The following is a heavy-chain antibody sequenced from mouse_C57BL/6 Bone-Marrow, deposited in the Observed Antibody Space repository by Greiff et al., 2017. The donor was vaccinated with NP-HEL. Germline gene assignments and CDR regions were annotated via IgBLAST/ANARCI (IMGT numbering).Heavy chain of an antibody. D-gene: IGHD1-1*01. Sequence: VQLQQSGPVLVKPGASVKMSCKASGYTFTDYYMNWVKQSHGKSLEWIGVINPYNGGTSYNQKFKGKATLTVDKSSSTAYMELNSLTSEDSAVYYCARSGYYGRAFAYWGQGTLVTVSA. CDR2: INPYNGGT. V-gene: IGHV1-19*01. CDR3: ARSGYYGRAFAY. J-gene: IGHJ3*01. CDR1: GYTFTDYY.